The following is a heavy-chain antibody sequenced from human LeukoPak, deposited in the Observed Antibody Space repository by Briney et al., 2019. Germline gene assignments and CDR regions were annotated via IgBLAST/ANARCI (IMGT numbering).Heavy chain of an antibody. CDR2: IYTSGST. CDR3: ARAGYIVGATLFDY. CDR1: GGSISSYY. V-gene: IGHV4-4*07. J-gene: IGHJ4*02. D-gene: IGHD1-26*01. Sequence: PSETLSLNCTVSGGSISSYYWSWIRQPAGKGLDWIGRIYTSGSTNYNPSLKSRVTMSVDTSKNQFSLKLSSVTAADTAVYYCARAGYIVGATLFDYWGQGTLVTVSS.